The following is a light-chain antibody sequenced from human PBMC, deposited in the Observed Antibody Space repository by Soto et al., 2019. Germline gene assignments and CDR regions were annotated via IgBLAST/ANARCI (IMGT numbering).Light chain of an antibody. V-gene: IGLV2-14*01. CDR2: EVT. Sequence: QSALTQPASVSGYPGQSISISCTGTISDFGGYNYVSWYQQHPGKTPKPLIYEVTNRPSGVSSRFSASKSGNTASLTISGLQAEDEADYYCTSYTDTSVYVFGTGTKVTVL. CDR3: TSYTDTSVYV. J-gene: IGLJ1*01. CDR1: ISDFGGYNY.